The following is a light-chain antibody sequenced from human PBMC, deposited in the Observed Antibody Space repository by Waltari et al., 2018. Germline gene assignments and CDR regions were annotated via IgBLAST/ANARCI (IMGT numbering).Light chain of an antibody. CDR2: KAS. V-gene: IGKV1-5*03. Sequence: DIQMTQSHSTLSASVGDRVTITCRASQSISSWLAWYQQKPGKAPKLLIYKASSLESGVPSRFSGSGSGTEFTLTISSLQPDDFATYYCQQYNIPWTFGQGTKVEIK. J-gene: IGKJ1*01. CDR3: QQYNIPWT. CDR1: QSISSW.